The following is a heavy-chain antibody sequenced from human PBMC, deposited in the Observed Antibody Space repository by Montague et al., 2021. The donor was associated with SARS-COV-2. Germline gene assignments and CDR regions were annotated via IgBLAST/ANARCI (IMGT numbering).Heavy chain of an antibody. J-gene: IGHJ4*02. D-gene: IGHD6-19*01. CDR1: GFDFRAYT. Sequence: SLRLSCAGSGFDFRAYTVSWVRQTPGKGLEWVLSISGSGGSTYYSDSAKDRFTVSRDNFKNTVYLRMDSLRVEDTAVYYCAKALYSGGFVFESGSDFWGQGTLVTVSS. V-gene: IGHV3-23*01. CDR2: ISGSGGST. CDR3: AKALYSGGFVFESGSDF.